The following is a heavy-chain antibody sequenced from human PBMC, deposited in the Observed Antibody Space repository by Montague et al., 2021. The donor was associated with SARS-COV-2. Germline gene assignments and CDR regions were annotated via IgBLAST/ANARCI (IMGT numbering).Heavy chain of an antibody. CDR3: ARCSLDGGYSGYAVCYFDY. V-gene: IGHV4-34*01. CDR1: GESVSGYY. J-gene: IGHJ4*02. CDR2: INHSGST. D-gene: IGHD5-12*01. Sequence: SETLSLTCAVYGESVSGYYWSWIRQPPGKGLEWIGEINHSGSTDYNPSLKSRVTISVHTSRNQFSLDLSSVTAADTAVDYCARCSLDGGYSGYAVCYFDYWGQGTLVTVSS.